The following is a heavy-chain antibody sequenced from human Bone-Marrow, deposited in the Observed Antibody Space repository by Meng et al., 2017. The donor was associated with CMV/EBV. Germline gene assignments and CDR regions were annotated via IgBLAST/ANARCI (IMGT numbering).Heavy chain of an antibody. D-gene: IGHD3-10*01. CDR1: GFTFSNAW. CDR2: ISGSGGST. Sequence: GGSLRLSCAASGFTFSNAWMSWVRQAPGKGLEWVSAISGSGGSTYYADSVKGRFTISRDNSKNTLYLQMNSLRAEDTAVYYCAKETRGSIDYWGQGTLVTVSS. J-gene: IGHJ4*02. V-gene: IGHV3-23*01. CDR3: AKETRGSIDY.